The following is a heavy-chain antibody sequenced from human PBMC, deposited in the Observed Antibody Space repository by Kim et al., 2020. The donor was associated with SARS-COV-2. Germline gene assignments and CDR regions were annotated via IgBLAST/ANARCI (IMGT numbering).Heavy chain of an antibody. D-gene: IGHD3-22*01. Sequence: SVKVSCKASGGTFSSYAISWVRQAPGQGLEWMGGIIPIFGTANYAQKFQGRVTITADESTSTAYMELSSLRSEDTAVYYCAREGGYYDSSGYSDAFDIWGQGTMVTVSS. V-gene: IGHV1-69*13. J-gene: IGHJ3*02. CDR1: GGTFSSYA. CDR2: IIPIFGTA. CDR3: AREGGYYDSSGYSDAFDI.